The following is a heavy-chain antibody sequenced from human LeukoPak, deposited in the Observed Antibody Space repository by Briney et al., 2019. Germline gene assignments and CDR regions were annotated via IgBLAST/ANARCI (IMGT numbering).Heavy chain of an antibody. CDR1: GYTFTSYA. D-gene: IGHD3-10*01. Sequence: ASVKVSCKASGYTFTSYAMHWVRQAPGQRLEWMGWINAGNGNTKYSQKFQGRVTITRDTSASTAYMELSSLRSEDTAVYYCAAGGSGSVPFDYWGQGTTVTVSS. J-gene: IGHJ4*03. V-gene: IGHV1-3*01. CDR2: INAGNGNT. CDR3: AAGGSGSVPFDY.